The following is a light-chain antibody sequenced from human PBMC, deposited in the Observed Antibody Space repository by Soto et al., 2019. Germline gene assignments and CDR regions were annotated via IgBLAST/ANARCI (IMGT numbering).Light chain of an antibody. V-gene: IGLV3-1*01. CDR3: QAWDSSTVV. J-gene: IGLJ2*01. Sequence: SYDLTQPPSVSVSPRQTASITCSGDKLGDKYACWYQQKPGQSPVLVIYQDSKRPSGIPERFSGSNSGNTATLTISGTQAMDEADYYCQAWDSSTVVFGGGTKVTVL. CDR1: KLGDKY. CDR2: QDS.